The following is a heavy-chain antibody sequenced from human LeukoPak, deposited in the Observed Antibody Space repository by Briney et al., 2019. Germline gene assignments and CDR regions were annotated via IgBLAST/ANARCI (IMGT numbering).Heavy chain of an antibody. CDR2: IYHSGST. CDR1: GGSISSGGYS. J-gene: IGHJ4*02. D-gene: IGHD5-12*01. V-gene: IGHV4-30-2*01. CDR3: ARAISGYDWGGYYYLPYYFDY. Sequence: SETLSLTCAVSGGSISSGGYSWSWIRQPPGKGLEWIGYIYHSGSTYYNPSLKSRVTISVDRSKNQFSLKLSSVTAADTAVYYCARAISGYDWGGYYYLPYYFDYWGQGTLVTVSS.